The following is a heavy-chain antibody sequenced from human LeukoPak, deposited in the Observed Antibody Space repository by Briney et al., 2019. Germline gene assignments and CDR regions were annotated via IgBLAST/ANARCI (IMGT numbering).Heavy chain of an antibody. CDR1: KFTFSSYA. D-gene: IGHD1-26*01. J-gene: IGHJ4*02. Sequence: GGSLRLSCAASKFTFSSYAMSWVRQAPGKGLEWVSAISNSGGNTYYADSVKGRFTISRDNSKNTLYLQMNSLRAEDTAVYYCAKDVGATRGYYFDYWGQGTLVTVSS. CDR2: ISNSGGNT. CDR3: AKDVGATRGYYFDY. V-gene: IGHV3-23*01.